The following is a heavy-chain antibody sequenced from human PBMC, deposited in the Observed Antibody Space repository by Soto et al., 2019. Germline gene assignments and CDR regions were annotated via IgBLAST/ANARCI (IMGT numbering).Heavy chain of an antibody. CDR2: VGPDTGVT. Sequence: ALVKVSCKASGYSFRTSGFSWVRQAPGQGLEWMGWVGPDTGVTNYAQKFRGRVTMTTDTSTSTAYMELRSLRFDDTAVYYCARDGDGPGRRYDYWGQGTLVTVSS. CDR1: GYSFRTSG. CDR3: ARDGDGPGRRYDY. J-gene: IGHJ4*02. V-gene: IGHV1-18*01. D-gene: IGHD3-10*01.